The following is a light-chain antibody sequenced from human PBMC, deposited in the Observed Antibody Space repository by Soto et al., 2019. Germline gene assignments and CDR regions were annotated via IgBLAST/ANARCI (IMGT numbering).Light chain of an antibody. CDR3: QINVGAPRT. CDR2: TTS. Sequence: DIQMTQSPSSLSASVGDRVTITCRASQDIGIYLAWYQQKSGRVPKLLIYTTSTLHSGVPSRFSASGSGTEFTLTISSLQHEAVATYCCQINVGAPRTFGQGTKVEIK. V-gene: IGKV1-27*01. J-gene: IGKJ1*01. CDR1: QDIGIY.